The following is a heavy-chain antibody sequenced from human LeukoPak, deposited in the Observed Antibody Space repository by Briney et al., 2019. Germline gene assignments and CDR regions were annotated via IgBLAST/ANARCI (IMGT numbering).Heavy chain of an antibody. J-gene: IGHJ6*02. CDR3: ARDTATTGGDYGMDV. V-gene: IGHV3-30-3*01. Sequence: GGSLRLSCAASGFTFSSYAMHWVRQAPGKGLEWVAVISYDGSNKYYADSVKGRFTISRDNSKNTLYLQMNSLRAEDTAVYYCARDTATTGGDYGMDVWGQGTTVTVSS. D-gene: IGHD5-18*01. CDR1: GFTFSSYA. CDR2: ISYDGSNK.